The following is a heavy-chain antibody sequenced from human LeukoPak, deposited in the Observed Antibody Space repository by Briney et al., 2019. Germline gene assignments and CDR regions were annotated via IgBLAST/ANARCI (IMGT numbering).Heavy chain of an antibody. J-gene: IGHJ3*02. Sequence: GASVKVSCKASGYTFTSYYMHWVRQAPGQGLEWMGIINPSGGSTSYAQKFQGRVTMTRDMSTSTVYMELSSLRSEDTAVYYCARTKSGLWFGEYTARSAFGIWGQGTMATVSS. CDR2: INPSGGST. D-gene: IGHD3-10*01. V-gene: IGHV1-46*01. CDR3: ARTKSGLWFGEYTARSAFGI. CDR1: GYTFTSYY.